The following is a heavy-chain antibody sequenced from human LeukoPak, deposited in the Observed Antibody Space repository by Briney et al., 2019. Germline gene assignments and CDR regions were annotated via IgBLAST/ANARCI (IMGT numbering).Heavy chain of an antibody. D-gene: IGHD2-2*01. CDR3: ARLSVVPAAPFDY. J-gene: IGHJ4*02. CDR1: GGSFSGYY. V-gene: IGHV4-34*01. CDR2: INHSGST. Sequence: PSETLSLTCAVYGGSFSGYYWSWIRQPPGKGLEWIGEINHSGSTNYNPSLKSRVTISVDTSKNQFSLKLSSVTAADTAVYYCARLSVVPAAPFDYWGQGTLVTVSS.